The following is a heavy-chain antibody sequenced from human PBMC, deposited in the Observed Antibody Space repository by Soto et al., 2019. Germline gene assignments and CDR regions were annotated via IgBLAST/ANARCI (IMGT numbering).Heavy chain of an antibody. CDR2: ISWNSGSI. D-gene: IGHD6-19*01. V-gene: IGHV3-9*01. CDR3: AKDTLAVAGPIGAFDI. J-gene: IGHJ3*02. Sequence: EVQLVESGGGLVQPGRSLRLSCAASGFTFDDYAMHWVRQAPGKGLEWVSGISWNSGSIGYADSVKGRFTISRDNAKNSLYLQVNSLRAEDTALYYCAKDTLAVAGPIGAFDIWGQGTMVTVSS. CDR1: GFTFDDYA.